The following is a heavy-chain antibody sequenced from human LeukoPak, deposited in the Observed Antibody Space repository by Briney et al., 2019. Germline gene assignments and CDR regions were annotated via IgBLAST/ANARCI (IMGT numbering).Heavy chain of an antibody. V-gene: IGHV7-4-1*02. J-gene: IGHJ4*02. D-gene: IGHD6-13*01. CDR1: GYTFTTYA. CDR3: ARDLLGQQQLLFY. Sequence: ASVKVSCKASGYTFTTYAMNWVRQAPGQGLEWMGWINTNTGNQTYAQGFTGRFVFSLDTSVSTAYLQISSLKAEDTAVYYCARDLLGQQQLLFYWGQGTLVTVSS. CDR2: INTNTGNQ.